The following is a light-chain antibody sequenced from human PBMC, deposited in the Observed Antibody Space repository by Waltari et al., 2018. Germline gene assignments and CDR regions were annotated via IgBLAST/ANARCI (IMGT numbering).Light chain of an antibody. V-gene: IGLV2-14*03. CDR3: SSYTSISTSVI. CDR2: DVS. J-gene: IGLJ2*01. CDR1: SSDIGGYDY. Sequence: HSALTQPASVSGSPGQSITISCTGTSSDIGGYDYVSWYQQHPGKAPKLMIYDVSKRPQGVSNRFSASKSGDTASLTISGLQTEDEADYYCSSYTSISTSVIFGGGTKVTVL.